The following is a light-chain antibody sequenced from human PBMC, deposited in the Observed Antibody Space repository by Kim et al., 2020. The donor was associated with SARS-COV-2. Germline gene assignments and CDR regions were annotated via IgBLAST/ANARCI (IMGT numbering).Light chain of an antibody. CDR3: QVWDSSSDHHWV. CDR2: YDS. J-gene: IGLJ3*02. V-gene: IGLV3-21*04. CDR1: NIGSKS. Sequence: PGKTVRITCGGNNIGSKSVHWYQQKPGQAPVLVIYYDSDRPSGIPERFSGSNSGNTATLTISRVEAGDEADYYCQVWDSSSDHHWVFGGGTQLTVL.